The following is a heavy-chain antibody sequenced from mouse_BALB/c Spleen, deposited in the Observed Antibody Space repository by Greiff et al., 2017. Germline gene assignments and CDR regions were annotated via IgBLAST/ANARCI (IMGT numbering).Heavy chain of an antibody. J-gene: IGHJ4*01. CDR2: ISYSGST. CDR1: GYSITSDYA. CDR3: ARRGEYGNLYAMDY. D-gene: IGHD2-10*02. Sequence: EVQLVESGPGLVKPSQSLSLTCTVTGYSITSDYAWNWIRQFPGNKLEWMGYISYSGSTSYNPSLKSRISITRDTSKNQFFLQLNSVTTEDTATYYCARRGEYGNLYAMDYWGQGTSVTVSS. V-gene: IGHV3-2*02.